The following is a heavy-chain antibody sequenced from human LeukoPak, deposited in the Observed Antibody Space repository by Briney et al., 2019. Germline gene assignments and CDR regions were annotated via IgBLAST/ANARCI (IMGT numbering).Heavy chain of an antibody. CDR3: AKDLELLGGFGY. D-gene: IGHD1-26*01. CDR2: ISGSGGST. CDR1: GFTVSSNY. J-gene: IGHJ4*02. V-gene: IGHV3-23*01. Sequence: GGSLRLSCAASGFTVSSNYMSWVRQAPGKGLEWVSAISGSGGSTYYADSVKGRFTISRDNSKNTLYLQMNSLRAEDTAVYYCAKDLELLGGFGYWGQGTLVTVSS.